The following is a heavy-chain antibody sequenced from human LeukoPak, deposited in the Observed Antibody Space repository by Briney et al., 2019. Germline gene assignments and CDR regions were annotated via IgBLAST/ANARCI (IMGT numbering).Heavy chain of an antibody. CDR1: GYTFTGYY. J-gene: IGHJ5*02. CDR2: INPNSGGT. Sequence: GASLKLSCEASGYTFTGYYMHWVRQAPGQGLEWMGWINPNSGGTNYAEKFQGRVTMIRDTSISTAYMELSRLRSDDTAVYYCASEGKGLYYAFWSGRNWYDPWGQGTLVTVSS. CDR3: ASEGKGLYYAFWSGRNWYDP. D-gene: IGHD3-3*01. V-gene: IGHV1-2*02.